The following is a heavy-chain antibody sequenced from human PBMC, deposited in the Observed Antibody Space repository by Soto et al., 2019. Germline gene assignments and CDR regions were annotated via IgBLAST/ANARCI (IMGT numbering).Heavy chain of an antibody. Sequence: SQTLSLTCAISGDSVSSNSAAWNWIRQSPSRGLEWLGRTYYRSKWYNDYAVSVKSRITINPDTSKNQFSLQLNSVTPEDTAVYYCARSGATTGYYYYGMDVWGQGTPVTVSS. CDR3: ARSGATTGYYYYGMDV. J-gene: IGHJ6*02. CDR1: GDSVSSNSAA. CDR2: TYYRSKWYN. D-gene: IGHD1-26*01. V-gene: IGHV6-1*01.